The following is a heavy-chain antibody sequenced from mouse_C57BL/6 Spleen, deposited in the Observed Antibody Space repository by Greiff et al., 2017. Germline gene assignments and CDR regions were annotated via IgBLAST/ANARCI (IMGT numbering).Heavy chain of an antibody. CDR2: ISSGGSYT. J-gene: IGHJ2*01. CDR3: ARHGEVVAPLFDY. CDR1: GFTFSSYG. Sequence: DVKLVESGGDLVKPGGSLKLSCAASGFTFSSYGMSWVRQTPDKRLEWVATISSGGSYTYYPDSVKGRFTISRDNAKNTLYLQMSSLKSEDTAMYYCARHGEVVAPLFDYWGQGTTRTVSS. V-gene: IGHV5-6*02. D-gene: IGHD1-1*01.